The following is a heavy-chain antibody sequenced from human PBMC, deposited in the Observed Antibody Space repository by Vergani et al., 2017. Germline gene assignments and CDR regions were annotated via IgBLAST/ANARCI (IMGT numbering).Heavy chain of an antibody. Sequence: EVQLVESGGGLVPPGRSLRLSCAASGFSFGDYAMTWVRQAPGKGLEWVAFIRNKAYGGTTEYAASVKGRFTISRDDSKRLAYLQLGGLKTEDTAVYVCSRGRGYSFGYSDYWGKGTLVTVSS. J-gene: IGHJ4*02. CDR3: SRGRGYSFGYSDY. CDR2: IRNKAYGGTT. V-gene: IGHV3-49*04. D-gene: IGHD5-18*01. CDR1: GFSFGDYA.